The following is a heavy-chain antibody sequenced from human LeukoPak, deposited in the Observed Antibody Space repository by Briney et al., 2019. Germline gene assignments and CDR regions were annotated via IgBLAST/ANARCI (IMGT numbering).Heavy chain of an antibody. Sequence: SETLSLTCAVSGGSISSNNWWSWVRQPPGKGLERTGEFYPSGSTNYNPSLKSRVTISVDKSKNQFSLKLSSVTAADTAVYYCARDGMTTDIPGAFDIWGQGTVVTVSS. CDR3: ARDGMTTDIPGAFDI. CDR1: GGSISSNNW. D-gene: IGHD4-17*01. V-gene: IGHV4-4*02. CDR2: FYPSGST. J-gene: IGHJ3*02.